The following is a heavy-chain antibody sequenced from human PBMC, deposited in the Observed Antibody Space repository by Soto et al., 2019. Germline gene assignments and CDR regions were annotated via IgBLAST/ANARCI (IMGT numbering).Heavy chain of an antibody. CDR1: GYTFTSYG. Sequence: QVQLVQSGAEVKKPGASVKVSCKASGYTFTSYGISWVRQAPGQGLEWMGWISAYNGNTNYAQKRQGRVTMTTGTSTSTAYMELRSLRSDDTAVYYCARVVQPPLHYSTLGWFDPWGQGTLVTVSS. CDR3: ARVVQPPLHYSTLGWFDP. CDR2: ISAYNGNT. V-gene: IGHV1-18*04. J-gene: IGHJ5*02. D-gene: IGHD4-4*01.